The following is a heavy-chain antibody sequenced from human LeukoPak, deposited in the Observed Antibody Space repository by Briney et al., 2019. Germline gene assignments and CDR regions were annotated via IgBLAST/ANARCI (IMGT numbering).Heavy chain of an antibody. CDR1: GFTFSSYS. J-gene: IGHJ4*02. CDR2: ISSSSSYI. Sequence: PGGFLRLSCAASGFTFSSYSMNWVRQAPGKGLEWVSSISSSSSYIYYADSVKGRFTISRDNAKNSLYLQMNSLRAEDTAVYYCARETRIAGYFDYWGQGTLVTVSS. CDR3: ARETRIAGYFDY. D-gene: IGHD1-26*01. V-gene: IGHV3-21*01.